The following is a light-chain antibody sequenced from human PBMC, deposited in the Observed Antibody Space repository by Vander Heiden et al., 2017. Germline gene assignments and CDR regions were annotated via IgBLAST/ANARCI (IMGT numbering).Light chain of an antibody. J-gene: IGKJ3*01. CDR3: QQSDHLPRT. V-gene: IGKV1-33*01. CDR1: QDLNNY. CDR2: EAS. Sequence: DIQMTQSPSSLSASVGERVTITCQASQDLNNYLNWYQQKPGQAPQLLIYEASNWETGVPARFSGSGSGTDFTFTISSVQAEDIAAYYCQQSDHLPRTFGHGTKVDVK.